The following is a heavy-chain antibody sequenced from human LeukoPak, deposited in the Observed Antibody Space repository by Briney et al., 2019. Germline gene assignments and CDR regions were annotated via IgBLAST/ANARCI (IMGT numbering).Heavy chain of an antibody. CDR1: SGSISSGTYY. CDR3: ARSVRI. J-gene: IGHJ3*02. V-gene: IGHV4-39*07. CDR2: VKNGGNT. Sequence: SETLSLTCTVSSGSISSGTYYWGWIRQPPGTGLEWIAYVKNGGNTYYSQSLQSRVTISVDTSKNQFSLKLTSVTAADTAVYYCARSVRIWGQGTLVTVSS.